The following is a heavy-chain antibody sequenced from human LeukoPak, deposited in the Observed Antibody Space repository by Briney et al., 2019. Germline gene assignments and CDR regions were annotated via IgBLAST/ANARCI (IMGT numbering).Heavy chain of an antibody. Sequence: SETLSLTCTVSGGSISSYYWSWIRQPPGKGLEWIGYIYYSGSTNYNPSLKSRVTISVDTSKNQFSLKLSPVTAADTAVYYCARQYLYYFDYWGQGTLVTVSS. CDR3: ARQYLYYFDY. CDR1: GGSISSYY. CDR2: IYYSGST. V-gene: IGHV4-59*08. J-gene: IGHJ4*02.